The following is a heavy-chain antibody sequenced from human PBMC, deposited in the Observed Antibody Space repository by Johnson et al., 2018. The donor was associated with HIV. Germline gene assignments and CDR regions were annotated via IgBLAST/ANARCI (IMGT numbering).Heavy chain of an antibody. V-gene: IGHV3-23*04. CDR1: GFTFSSYA. D-gene: IGHD3-10*01. J-gene: IGHJ3*02. CDR2: ISGSGGST. CDR3: AKSPMVRGSEGAFDI. Sequence: VQLVESGGGLVKPGGSLRLSCAASGFTFSSYAMSWVRQDPGKGLEWVSAISGSGGSTYYADSVKGRFTISRDNSKNTLYLQMNRLRAEDTAVYYWAKSPMVRGSEGAFDIWGQGTMVTVSS.